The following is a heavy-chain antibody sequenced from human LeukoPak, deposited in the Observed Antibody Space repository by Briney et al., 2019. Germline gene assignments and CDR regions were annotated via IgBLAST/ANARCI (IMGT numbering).Heavy chain of an antibody. D-gene: IGHD6-13*01. CDR3: ARASGIAAAGTTVVLGMDV. V-gene: IGHV3-33*01. Sequence: GGSLRLSCAASGFTFSSYGMHWVRQAPGKGLEWVAVIWYDGSNKYYADSVKGRFTISRDDAKNSLYLQMNSLRAEDTAVYYCARASGIAAAGTTVVLGMDVWGQGTTVTVSS. CDR2: IWYDGSNK. J-gene: IGHJ6*02. CDR1: GFTFSSYG.